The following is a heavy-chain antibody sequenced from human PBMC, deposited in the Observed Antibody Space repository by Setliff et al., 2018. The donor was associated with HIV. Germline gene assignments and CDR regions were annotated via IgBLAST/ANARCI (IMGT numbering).Heavy chain of an antibody. CDR1: GGSISSGSNY. CDR3: AKSSPSIGYITDC. V-gene: IGHV4-61*10. J-gene: IGHJ4*02. D-gene: IGHD5-12*01. Sequence: SETLSLTCTVSGGSISSGSNYWSWIRQPAGKGLEWIGFIYNTETTNYNPSLKSRVTISLDTSKNQFSLKLTSVTTADTAVYFCAKSSPSIGYITDCWGQGAPVTVSS. CDR2: IYNTETT.